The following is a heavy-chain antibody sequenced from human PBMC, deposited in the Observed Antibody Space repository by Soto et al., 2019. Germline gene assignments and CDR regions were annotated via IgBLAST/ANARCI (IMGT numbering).Heavy chain of an antibody. CDR2: ISYDGSNK. D-gene: IGHD2-15*01. J-gene: IGHJ6*02. CDR1: GFTFSSYA. CDR3: ARDQGVCSGGSCYGYYYYYGMDV. Sequence: GGSLRLSCSASGFTFSSYAMHWVRQAPGKGLEWVAVISYDGSNKYYADSVKGRFTISRDNSKNTLYLQMNSLRAEDTAVYYCARDQGVCSGGSCYGYYYYYGMDVWGQGTTVTVSS. V-gene: IGHV3-30-3*01.